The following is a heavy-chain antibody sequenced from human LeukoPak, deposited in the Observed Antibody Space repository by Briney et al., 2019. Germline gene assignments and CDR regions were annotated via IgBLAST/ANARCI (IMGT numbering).Heavy chain of an antibody. J-gene: IGHJ4*02. V-gene: IGHV3-9*01. Sequence: PGRSLRLSCAASGFTFDDYAMHWVRQAPGKGLEWVSGISWNSGSIGYADSVKGRFTISRDNAKNSLYLQMNSLRAEDTALYYCAKAPTGDTAMVYFDYWGQGTLVTVSS. CDR3: AKAPTGDTAMVYFDY. CDR1: GFTFDDYA. D-gene: IGHD5-18*01. CDR2: ISWNSGSI.